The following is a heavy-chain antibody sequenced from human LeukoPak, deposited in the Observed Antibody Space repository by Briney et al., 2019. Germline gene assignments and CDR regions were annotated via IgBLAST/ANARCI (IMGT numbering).Heavy chain of an antibody. J-gene: IGHJ6*03. Sequence: SETLSLTCTVSGGSISSSSYYWGWIRQPPGKGLEWIGSIYYSGSTYYNPSLKSRVTISVDTSKNQFSLKLSSVTAADTAVYYCARLYYDFWSGYSGYYYYYMDVWGKGTTVTVSS. CDR2: IYYSGST. CDR1: GGSISSSSYY. CDR3: ARLYYDFWSGYSGYYYYYMDV. D-gene: IGHD3-3*01. V-gene: IGHV4-39*07.